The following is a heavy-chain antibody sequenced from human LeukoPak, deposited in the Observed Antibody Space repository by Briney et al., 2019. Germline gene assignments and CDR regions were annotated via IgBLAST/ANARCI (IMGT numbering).Heavy chain of an antibody. J-gene: IGHJ4*02. Sequence: GGSLRLSCAASEFTFSTYWMVRVRQAPGKGLEWVANINQDGSEKHYVDSVKGRFTISRDNARNSLYLQMSSLRAEETAIYYCARGTIQAPGADYWGQGTLVTVSS. CDR1: EFTFSTYW. CDR3: ARGTIQAPGADY. CDR2: INQDGSEK. V-gene: IGHV3-7*01. D-gene: IGHD1-7*01.